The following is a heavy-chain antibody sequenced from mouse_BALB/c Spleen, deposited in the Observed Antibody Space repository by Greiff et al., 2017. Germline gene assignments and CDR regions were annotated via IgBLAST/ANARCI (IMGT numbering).Heavy chain of an antibody. CDR1: GYTFSSYW. Sequence: QVQLKQSGAELMKPGASVKISCKATGYTFSSYWIEWVKQRPGHGLEWIGEILPGSGSTNYNEKFKGKATFTADTSSNTAYMQLSSLTSEDSAVYYCASDTITTGYYAMDYWGQGTSVTVSS. V-gene: IGHV1-9*01. J-gene: IGHJ4*01. D-gene: IGHD2-4*01. CDR3: ASDTITTGYYAMDY. CDR2: ILPGSGST.